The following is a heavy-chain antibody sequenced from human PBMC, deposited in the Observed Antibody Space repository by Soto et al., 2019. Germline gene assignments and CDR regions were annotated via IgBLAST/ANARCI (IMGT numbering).Heavy chain of an antibody. Sequence: QVQLVESGGGLVKPGGSLRLSCAASGFTFSDYYMSWIRQAPGKGLEWVSYISSSSSYTNYADSVKGRFTISRDNAKNSLSLQMNSLRAEDTAVYYCASLPYSYGYPYFDYWGQGNLVTVSS. J-gene: IGHJ4*02. CDR2: ISSSSSYT. CDR1: GFTFSDYY. D-gene: IGHD5-18*01. CDR3: ASLPYSYGYPYFDY. V-gene: IGHV3-11*06.